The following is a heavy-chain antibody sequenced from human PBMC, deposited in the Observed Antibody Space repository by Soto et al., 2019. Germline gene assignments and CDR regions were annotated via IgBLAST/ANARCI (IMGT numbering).Heavy chain of an antibody. D-gene: IGHD1-26*01. CDR2: IHSGGTT. CDR3: ARGPSGDKVDY. Sequence: QVQLQEPGPRLVEPSHTLSLTCTVSGASISNGYYSWSWIRQSPGTGLAWIGHIHSGGTTYSNPSLKSRLTISVDMSNNQFSLKLSCLTAADTAVYYCARGPSGDKVDYWGQGTLVTVSS. J-gene: IGHJ4*02. CDR1: GASISNGYYS. V-gene: IGHV4-30-4*01.